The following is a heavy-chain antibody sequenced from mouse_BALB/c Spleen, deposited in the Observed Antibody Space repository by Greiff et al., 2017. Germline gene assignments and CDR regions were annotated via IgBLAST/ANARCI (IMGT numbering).Heavy chain of an antibody. V-gene: IGHV5-17*02. CDR1: GFTFSSFG. Sequence: DVHLVESGGGLVQPGGSRKLSCAASGFTFSSFGMHWVRQAPEKGLEWVAYISSGSSTIYYADTVKGRFTISRDNPKNTLFLQMTSLRSEDTAMYYCAREGAYYGNYYAMDYWGQGTSVTVSS. CDR2: ISSGSSTI. CDR3: AREGAYYGNYYAMDY. D-gene: IGHD2-10*01. J-gene: IGHJ4*01.